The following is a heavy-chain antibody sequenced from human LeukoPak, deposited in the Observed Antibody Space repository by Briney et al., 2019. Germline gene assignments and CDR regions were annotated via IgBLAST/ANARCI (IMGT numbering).Heavy chain of an antibody. CDR2: IYYSGST. V-gene: IGHV4-59*01. CDR3: ARVEYSSSSGWFDP. J-gene: IGHJ5*02. CDR1: GGSISSYY. Sequence: SETLSLTCTVSGGSISSYYWSWIRQPPGKGLEWTGYIYYSGSTNYNPSLKSRVTISVDTSKNQFSLKLSSVTAADTAVYYCARVEYSSSSGWFDPWGQGTLVTVSS. D-gene: IGHD6-6*01.